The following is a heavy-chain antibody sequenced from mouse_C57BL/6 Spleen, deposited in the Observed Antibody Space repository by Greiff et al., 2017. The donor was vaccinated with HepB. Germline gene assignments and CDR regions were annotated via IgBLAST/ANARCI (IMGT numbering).Heavy chain of an antibody. CDR3: ARQGGRGYFDV. Sequence: DVKLVESGGGLVQPGESLKLSCESNEYEFPSHDMSWVRKTPEKRLELVAAINSDGGSTYYPDTMERRFIISRDNTKKTLYLQMSILRAEDTALYYCARQGGRGYFDVWGTGTTVTVSS. CDR2: INSDGGST. J-gene: IGHJ1*03. CDR1: EYEFPSHD. V-gene: IGHV5-2*01.